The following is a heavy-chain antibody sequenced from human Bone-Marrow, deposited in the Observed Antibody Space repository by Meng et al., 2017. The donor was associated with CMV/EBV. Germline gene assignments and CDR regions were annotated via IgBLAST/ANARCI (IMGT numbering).Heavy chain of an antibody. CDR1: GFTFSSYS. CDR2: ISSSSSYI. Sequence: LSLTCAASGFTFSSYSMNWVRQAPGKGLEWVSSISSSSSYIYYADSVKGRFTISRDNAKNSLYLQMNSLRAEDTAVYYCAVWYDGDAFDIWGQGTMVTVSS. CDR3: AVWYDGDAFDI. D-gene: IGHD2-8*01. J-gene: IGHJ3*02. V-gene: IGHV3-21*01.